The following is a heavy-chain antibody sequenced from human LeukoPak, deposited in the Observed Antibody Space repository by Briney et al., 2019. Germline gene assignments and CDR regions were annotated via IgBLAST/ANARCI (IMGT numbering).Heavy chain of an antibody. CDR2: INHSGST. V-gene: IGHV4-34*01. CDR1: GGSFSGYY. CDR3: AMQCSGGSCYHDLTDY. Sequence: SETLSLTCAVYGGSFSGYYWSWIRQPPGKGLEWIGEINHSGSTNYNSSLKSRVTISVDTSKNQFSLKLSSVTAADTAVYYCAMQCSGGSCYHDLTDYWGQGTLVTVSS. J-gene: IGHJ4*02. D-gene: IGHD2-15*01.